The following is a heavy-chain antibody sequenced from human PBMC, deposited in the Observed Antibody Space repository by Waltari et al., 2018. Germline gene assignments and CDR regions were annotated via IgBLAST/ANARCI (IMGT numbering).Heavy chain of an antibody. CDR2: INHIGST. CDR3: ARGGIAAAGRFFDY. Sequence: QVQLQQWGAGLLKPSETLSLTCAVYGGSFSGYYWSWIRQPPGKGLEWIGEINHIGSTNYNPSLKSRVTISAATSKNQFSLKLSSVTAADTAVYYCARGGIAAAGRFFDYWGQGTLVTVSS. CDR1: GGSFSGYY. V-gene: IGHV4-34*01. J-gene: IGHJ4*02. D-gene: IGHD6-13*01.